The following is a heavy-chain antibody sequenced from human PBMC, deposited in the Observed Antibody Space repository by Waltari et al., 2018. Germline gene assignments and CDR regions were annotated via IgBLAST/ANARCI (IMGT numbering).Heavy chain of an antibody. D-gene: IGHD4-17*01. CDR3: ARGDGDYALYFDY. CDR1: GGSIRRGRSY. Sequence: QVQLQESGPGLVKPSQTLSLTCPVSGGSIRRGRSYWSWIRQPAGKGLEWIGRIYTSGSTNYNPALKSRVTISVDTSKNQFSLKLSSVTAADTAVYYCARGDGDYALYFDYWGQGTLVTVSS. CDR2: IYTSGST. V-gene: IGHV4-61*02. J-gene: IGHJ4*02.